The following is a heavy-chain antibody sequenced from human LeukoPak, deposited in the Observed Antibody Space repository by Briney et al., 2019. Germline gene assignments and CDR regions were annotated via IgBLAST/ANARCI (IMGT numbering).Heavy chain of an antibody. CDR1: GFTFSSYW. D-gene: IGHD6-13*01. J-gene: IGHJ4*02. Sequence: GGSLRLSCVASGFTFSSYWMSWVRQAPGKGLEWVANIKQDGSEKYYVDSVKGRFTISRDNAKNSLYLQMNSLRAEDTAVYYCAKPARSSWPNYFDYWGQGTLVTVSS. CDR2: IKQDGSEK. V-gene: IGHV3-7*03. CDR3: AKPARSSWPNYFDY.